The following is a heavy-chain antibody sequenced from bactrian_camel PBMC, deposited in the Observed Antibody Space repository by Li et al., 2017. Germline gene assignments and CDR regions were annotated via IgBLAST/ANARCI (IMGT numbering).Heavy chain of an antibody. V-gene: IGHV3S55*01. CDR3: TRSYFGASHNTFAF. Sequence: HVQLVESGGGSVQAGGSLRLSCAASGYTYSSNVMGWFRQAPGKEREAVARVSSSGMTQYADSVLGRFIISTDTATNTLYLQMNSLKPVDTAVYYCTRSYFGASHNTFAFWGQGTQVTVS. CDR1: GYTYSSNV. J-gene: IGHJ4*01. D-gene: IGHD1*01. CDR2: VSSSGMT.